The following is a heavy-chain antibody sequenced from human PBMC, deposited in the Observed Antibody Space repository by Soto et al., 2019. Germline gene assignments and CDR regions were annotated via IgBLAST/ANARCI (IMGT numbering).Heavy chain of an antibody. D-gene: IGHD6-19*01. J-gene: IGHJ4*02. CDR3: ASWLKTSGWYVLLEGSFDY. CDR2: IKQDGSGK. V-gene: IGHV3-7*01. CDR1: RFTFSSYW. Sequence: EVQLVESGGGLVQPGGSLRLSCAASRFTFSSYWMTWVRQAPGKGLEWVANIKQDGSGKYYVDSVKGRFTISRDNAKNSLYLQMNSLRAEDTAVYYCASWLKTSGWYVLLEGSFDYWGQGTLVTVSS.